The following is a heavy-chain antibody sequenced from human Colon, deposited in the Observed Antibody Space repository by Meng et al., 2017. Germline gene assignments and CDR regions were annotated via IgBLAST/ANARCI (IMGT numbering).Heavy chain of an antibody. CDR2: IGYSSSYI. J-gene: IGHJ4*02. D-gene: IGHD7-27*01. V-gene: IGHV3-21*01. CDR3: ARSFWGFNYKVDY. Sequence: VRQVEVGVGLGKPGGSLRLSCAASGLTFSSYSMNWVRQAPGKGREWVSSIGYSSSYIYYADSVKGRFTISRDNAKNSLYLQMNSLRAEDTAVYYCARSFWGFNYKVDYWGQGTLVTVSS. CDR1: GLTFSSYS.